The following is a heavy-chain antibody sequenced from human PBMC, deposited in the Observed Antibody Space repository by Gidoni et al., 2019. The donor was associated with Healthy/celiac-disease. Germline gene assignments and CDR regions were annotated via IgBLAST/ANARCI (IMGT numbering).Heavy chain of an antibody. J-gene: IGHJ4*02. Sequence: VQLQEQGPGLATPSATLSPTSTVFGASTSIYYWSWIRQPPGKGLEWIGYIYYSGRTNDKPALKSRSTISVDTTKNQFSLKLSSVTAADAAVYYCARDTYGSGSYIDYWGQGTLVTVSS. CDR2: IYYSGRT. CDR1: GASTSIYY. V-gene: IGHV4-59*01. CDR3: ARDTYGSGSYIDY. D-gene: IGHD3-10*01.